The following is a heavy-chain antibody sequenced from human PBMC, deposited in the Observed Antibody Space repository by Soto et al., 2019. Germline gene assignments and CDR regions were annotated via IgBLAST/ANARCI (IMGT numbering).Heavy chain of an antibody. CDR2: IYYSGST. J-gene: IGHJ4*02. Sequence: SETLSLTCTVSGGSVSSGSYYWSWIRQPPGKGLEWIGYIYYSGSTNYNPSLKSRVTISVDTSKNQFSLKLSSVTAADTAVYYCARDRSTLWYDYWGQGTLVTVSS. CDR1: GGSVSSGSYY. CDR3: ARDRSTLWYDY. V-gene: IGHV4-61*01. D-gene: IGHD5-18*01.